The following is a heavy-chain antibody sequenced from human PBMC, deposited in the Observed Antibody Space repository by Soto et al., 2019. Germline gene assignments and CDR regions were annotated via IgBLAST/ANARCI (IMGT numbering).Heavy chain of an antibody. CDR3: ARDTIFGVVTLGMDV. D-gene: IGHD3-3*01. CDR2: ISSSSSYT. V-gene: IGHV3-11*06. CDR1: GFTFSDYY. J-gene: IGHJ6*02. Sequence: XGSLRLSCAASGFTFSDYYMSWIRQAPGKGLEWVSYISSSSSYTNYADSVKGRFTISRDNAKNSLYLQMNSLRAEDTAVYYCARDTIFGVVTLGMDVWGRATTVTVSS.